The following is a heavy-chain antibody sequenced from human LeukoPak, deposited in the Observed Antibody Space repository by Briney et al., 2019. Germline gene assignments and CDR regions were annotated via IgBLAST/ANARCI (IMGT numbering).Heavy chain of an antibody. CDR2: IYHSGST. Sequence: SETLSLTCTVPGGSLNSYYWNWIRQPPGKGLEWIGYIYHSGSTNYNPSLKSRVTISLDRSKNQFSLKLTSVTAADTAIYYCARVGGMTTINNAAFDIWGQGTMVTVSS. CDR3: ARVGGMTTINNAAFDI. V-gene: IGHV4-59*01. D-gene: IGHD4-4*01. CDR1: GGSLNSYY. J-gene: IGHJ3*02.